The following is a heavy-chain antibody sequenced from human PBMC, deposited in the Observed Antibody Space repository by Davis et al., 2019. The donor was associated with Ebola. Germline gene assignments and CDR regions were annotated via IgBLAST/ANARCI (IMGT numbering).Heavy chain of an antibody. CDR1: GGSINSAH. CDR3: ARTTKTNIEESGLGYNSFDS. Sequence: MPSETLSLTCTVSGGSINSAHWSWIRQSPEKGLEWIGYIYYSGNTNYNPSLTSRVTISGDTSKNQVSLKLTSVTAADTAVYYCARTTKTNIEESGLGYNSFDSWGQGVQVSVSS. V-gene: IGHV4-59*01. CDR2: IYYSGNT. D-gene: IGHD2/OR15-2a*01. J-gene: IGHJ5*01.